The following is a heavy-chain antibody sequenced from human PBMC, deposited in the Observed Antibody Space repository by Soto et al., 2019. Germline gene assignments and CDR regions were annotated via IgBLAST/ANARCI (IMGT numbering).Heavy chain of an antibody. D-gene: IGHD6-13*01. J-gene: IGHJ6*02. CDR2: LSSNGIGT. Sequence: LRLSCSGSGFTVSSFGMHWVRQAPGKGLEHVSTLSSNGIGTYYADSVKGRFTFSRNTSKNTLYLQMSSLRTEDTAVYYCVKDMGQAAVGIRYPYGLDVWGLGTTVTVSS. CDR3: VKDMGQAAVGIRYPYGLDV. V-gene: IGHV3-64D*06. CDR1: GFTVSSFG.